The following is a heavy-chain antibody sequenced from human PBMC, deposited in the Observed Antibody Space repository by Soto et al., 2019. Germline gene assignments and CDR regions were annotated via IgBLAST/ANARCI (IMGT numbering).Heavy chain of an antibody. V-gene: IGHV3-30*03. CDR3: TGEVASGY. J-gene: IGHJ4*02. Sequence: QVQLVESGGGVVQPGRSLRLSCAASGFTVSSYGMHWVRQAPGKGLEWVAVISRDGGTQYYADSVKGRFTISKDNSRHKLFLEMNSLIGDDMAVYYCTGEVASGYWGQGTLVTVSS. CDR1: GFTVSSYG. D-gene: IGHD3-10*01. CDR2: ISRDGGTQ.